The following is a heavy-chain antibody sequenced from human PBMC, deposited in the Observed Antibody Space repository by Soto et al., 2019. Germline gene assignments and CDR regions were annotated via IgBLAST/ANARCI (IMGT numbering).Heavy chain of an antibody. CDR1: GFTFSSSA. CDR3: AKGPTIFGAVISFDYYYGMYV. V-gene: IGHV3-23*01. Sequence: GGSLRLSCTVSGFTFSSSAMSWVRQAPGRGLEWVSGISGSVAGTYYADSVKGRFTISRDNSKNTLYLQMSGLRAEDTAVYYCAKGPTIFGAVISFDYYYGMYVWGQGTRVTLSS. J-gene: IGHJ6*02. D-gene: IGHD3-3*01. CDR2: ISGSVAGT.